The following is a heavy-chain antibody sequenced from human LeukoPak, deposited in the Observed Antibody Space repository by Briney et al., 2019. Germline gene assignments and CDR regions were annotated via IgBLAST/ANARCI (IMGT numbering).Heavy chain of an antibody. D-gene: IGHD3-10*01. Sequence: PGGSLRLSCAASGFTFSSYAMSWVRQAPGKGLEWVSAISGSGGSTYYADSVKGRFTISRDNSKNTLYLQMNSLRAEDTAVYYCAKSLTTYYYGSGSPSDAFDIWGQGTMVTVSS. CDR3: AKSLTTYYYGSGSPSDAFDI. CDR1: GFTFSSYA. V-gene: IGHV3-23*01. J-gene: IGHJ3*02. CDR2: ISGSGGST.